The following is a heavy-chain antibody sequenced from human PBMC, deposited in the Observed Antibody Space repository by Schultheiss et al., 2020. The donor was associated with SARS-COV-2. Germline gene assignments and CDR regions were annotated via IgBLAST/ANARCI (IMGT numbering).Heavy chain of an antibody. D-gene: IGHD1-26*01. Sequence: GGSLRLSCAASGFTFSSYAMSWVRQAPGKGLEWVAVISYDGTYEFYADSVKGRFSLSRDNSKNTLYLQINSLRAEDTAVYYCAKDRLTAVGPDAFDLWGLGTMVTVSS. CDR1: GFTFSSYA. CDR2: ISYDGTYE. V-gene: IGHV3-30-3*01. J-gene: IGHJ3*01. CDR3: AKDRLTAVGPDAFDL.